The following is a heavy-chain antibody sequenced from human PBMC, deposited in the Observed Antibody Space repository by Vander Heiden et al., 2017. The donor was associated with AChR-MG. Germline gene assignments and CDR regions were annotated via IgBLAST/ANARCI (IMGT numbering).Heavy chain of an antibody. CDR1: GYTFTSYD. J-gene: IGHJ3*02. D-gene: IGHD1-1*01. CDR3: ARGPLRTGTTADAFDI. CDR2: MNPNSGNT. V-gene: IGHV1-8*01. Sequence: QVQLVQSGAEVKKPGASVKVSCKASGYTFTSYDINWVRQATGQGLEWMGWMNPNSGNTGYAQKFQGRVTMTRNTSISTAYMELSSLRSEDTAVYYCARGPLRTGTTADAFDIWCQGTMVTVSS.